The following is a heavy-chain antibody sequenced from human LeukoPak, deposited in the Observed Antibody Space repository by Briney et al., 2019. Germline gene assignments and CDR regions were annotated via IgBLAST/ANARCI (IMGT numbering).Heavy chain of an antibody. D-gene: IGHD5-18*01. J-gene: IGHJ6*03. Sequence: PGGSLRLSCEASGFTVSKFWMHWVRQASGKGLEWVARIDADAYSTNYADSVNGRFTISRDTAKNTLYLQMDSLRAEDSAVYYCARVSGYTYGRYYYMDVWGEGTTLIVSS. CDR1: GFTVSKFW. V-gene: IGHV3-74*01. CDR2: IDADAYST. CDR3: ARVSGYTYGRYYYMDV.